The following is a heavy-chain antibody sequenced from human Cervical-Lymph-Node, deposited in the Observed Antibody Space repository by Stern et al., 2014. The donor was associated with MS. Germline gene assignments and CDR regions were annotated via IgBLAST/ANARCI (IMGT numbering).Heavy chain of an antibody. J-gene: IGHJ4*02. CDR1: GYTFTNYY. CDR2: INPNGSVT. V-gene: IGHV1-46*01. D-gene: IGHD3-16*01. CDR3: TRAVGGVGRE. Sequence: VQLLESGPEVKKPGASVMVSCKTSGYTFTNYYIHCVRQAPGQGLEWMGIINPNGSVTASAQKFQGRLTMTRDTSTTTVYMRLITLTSEDTAMYYCTRAVGGVGREWGQGTLVFVSS.